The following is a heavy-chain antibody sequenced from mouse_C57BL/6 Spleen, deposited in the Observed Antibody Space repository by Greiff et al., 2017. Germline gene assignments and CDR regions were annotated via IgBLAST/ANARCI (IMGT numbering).Heavy chain of an antibody. CDR1: GYTFTSYW. CDR3: ARYKITTVVATALNYAMDY. Sequence: QVQLQQPGAELVKPGASVKMSCKASGYTFTSYWITWVKQRPGQGLEWIGDIYPGSGSTNYNEKFKSKATLTVDTSSSTAYMQLSSLTSEDSAVYDSARYKITTVVATALNYAMDYWGQGTSVTVSS. CDR2: IYPGSGST. D-gene: IGHD1-1*01. J-gene: IGHJ4*01. V-gene: IGHV1-55*01.